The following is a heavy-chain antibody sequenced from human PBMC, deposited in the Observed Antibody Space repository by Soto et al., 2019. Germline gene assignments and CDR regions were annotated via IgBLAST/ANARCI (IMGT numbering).Heavy chain of an antibody. D-gene: IGHD3-16*01. V-gene: IGHV1-18*01. J-gene: IGHJ5*02. CDR1: GYTFTSYG. CDR2: ISAYNGNT. Sequence: QVQLVQSGAEVKKPGASVKVSCKASGYTFTSYGISWVRQAPGQGLEWMGWISAYNGNTNYAQKLQGRVTMTTDASTSTAYMELRSLRSDDTAVYYCARSASVLPGTSENRRYWFDPWGQGTLVTVSS. CDR3: ARSASVLPGTSENRRYWFDP.